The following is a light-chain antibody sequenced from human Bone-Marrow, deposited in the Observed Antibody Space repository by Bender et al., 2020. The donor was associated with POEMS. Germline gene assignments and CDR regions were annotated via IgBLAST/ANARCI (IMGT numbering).Light chain of an antibody. J-gene: IGLJ3*02. Sequence: QSVLTQPPSVSGAPGQKVTISCSGSSSNVGRNYVSWYQHLPGTAPKLLIYGYNNRPSGVPDRFSGSKSGTSASLAITGLQAEDEGDYYCQSYDNSLGGWVFGGGTKLTVL. CDR2: GYN. CDR3: QSYDNSLGGWV. V-gene: IGLV1-40*01. CDR1: SSNVGRNYV.